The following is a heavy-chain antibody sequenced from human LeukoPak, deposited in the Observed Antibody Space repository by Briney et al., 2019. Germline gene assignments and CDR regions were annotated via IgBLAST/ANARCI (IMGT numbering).Heavy chain of an antibody. CDR1: GGSISSGGYY. V-gene: IGHV4-30-2*01. CDR2: IYHSGST. Sequence: PSQTLSLTCTVSGGSISSGGYYWSWIRQPPGKGLEWIGYIYHSGSTYYNPSLKSRVTISVDRSKNQFSLKLSSVTAADTAVYYCARDRSYSNDYGDNEGFDYWGQGTLVTVSS. D-gene: IGHD4-17*01. CDR3: ARDRSYSNDYGDNEGFDY. J-gene: IGHJ4*02.